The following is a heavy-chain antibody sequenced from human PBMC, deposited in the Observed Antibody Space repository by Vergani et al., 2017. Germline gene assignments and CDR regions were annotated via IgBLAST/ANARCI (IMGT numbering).Heavy chain of an antibody. CDR1: GFTFSSYA. V-gene: IGHV3-64*01. J-gene: IGHJ3*02. D-gene: IGHD3-22*01. CDR2: ISSNGGST. CDR3: ARDLYPYYYDCSGYSDAFDI. Sequence: EVQLVESGGGLVQPGGSLRLSCAASGFTFSSYAMHWVRQAPGKGLEYVSAISSNGGSTYYANSVKGRFTISRDNSKNTRYLQMGSLRAEDMAVYYCARDLYPYYYDCSGYSDAFDIWGQGTMVTVSS.